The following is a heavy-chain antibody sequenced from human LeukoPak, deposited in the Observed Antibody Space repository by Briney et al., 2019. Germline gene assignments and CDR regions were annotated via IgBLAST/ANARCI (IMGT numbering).Heavy chain of an antibody. J-gene: IGHJ5*02. V-gene: IGHV1-46*01. CDR2: INPSGGST. Sequence: ASVKVSCKASGYTFTSYYMHWVRQAPGQALEWMGIINPSGGSTSYAQKFQGRVTMTRDTSTSTVYMELSSLRSEDTAVYYCARQGYDFESDPWGQGTLVTVSS. D-gene: IGHD3-3*01. CDR1: GYTFTSYY. CDR3: ARQGYDFESDP.